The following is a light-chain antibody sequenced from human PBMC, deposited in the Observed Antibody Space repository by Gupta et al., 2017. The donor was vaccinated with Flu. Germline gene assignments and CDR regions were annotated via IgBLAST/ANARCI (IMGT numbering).Light chain of an antibody. CDR2: DVT. CDR3: CSYGGDKTDV. J-gene: IGLJ1*01. V-gene: IGLV2-11*01. CDR1: SSDVGGYNY. Sequence: QSALTQPRSVSGSPGQSVAISCTGTSSDVGGYNYVFWYQQYPGKAPTLIIYDVTKRPSGVPERVSGSKSGTTAYLTITGLQAEDEAYYYCCSYGGDKTDVFGTGTKVTVL.